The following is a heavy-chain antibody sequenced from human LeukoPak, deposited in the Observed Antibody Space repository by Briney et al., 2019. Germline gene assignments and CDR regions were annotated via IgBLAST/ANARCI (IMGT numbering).Heavy chain of an antibody. CDR1: GFTFSDHY. CDR2: TRNKANNYTT. J-gene: IGHJ4*02. D-gene: IGHD3-22*01. CDR3: AGTYDSSDYSFDY. Sequence: GGSLRLSCAASGFTFSDHYMVWVRQAPGRGLEWVGRTRNKANNYTTEYAASVKGRFTISRDDSKNSLYLQMNSLKTEDTAVYYCAGTYDSSDYSFDYWGQGTLVTVSS. V-gene: IGHV3-72*01.